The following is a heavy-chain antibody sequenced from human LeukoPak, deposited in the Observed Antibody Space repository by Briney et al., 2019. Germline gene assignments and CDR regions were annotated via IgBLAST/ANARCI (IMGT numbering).Heavy chain of an antibody. Sequence: GGSLRLSCAASGFTFSSYWMSWVRQAPGKGLEWVANIKQDGSEKYYVDSVKGRFTISRDNAKNSLYLQMNSLRAEDTAVHYCARSIVAISHLYSSSFDPWGQGILVTVSS. CDR1: GFTFSSYW. D-gene: IGHD6-13*01. J-gene: IGHJ5*02. CDR2: IKQDGSEK. CDR3: ARSIVAISHLYSSSFDP. V-gene: IGHV3-7*01.